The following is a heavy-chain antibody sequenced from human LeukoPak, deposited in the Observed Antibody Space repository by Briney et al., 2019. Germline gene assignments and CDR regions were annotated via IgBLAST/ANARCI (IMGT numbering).Heavy chain of an antibody. D-gene: IGHD4-17*01. Sequence: PGGSLRLSCAASGLTFSSYAMSWVRQAPGKGLEWVSAISGSGGSTYYADSVKGRFTISRDNSKNTLYLQMNSLRAEDTAVYYCAKAYGDYGGGFDYWGQGTLVTVSS. CDR1: GLTFSSYA. CDR3: AKAYGDYGGGFDY. CDR2: ISGSGGST. V-gene: IGHV3-23*01. J-gene: IGHJ4*02.